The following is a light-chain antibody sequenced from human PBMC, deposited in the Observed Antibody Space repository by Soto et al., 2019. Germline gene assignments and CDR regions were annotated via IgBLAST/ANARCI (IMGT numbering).Light chain of an antibody. CDR2: LAS. CDR1: QGINSY. J-gene: IGKJ3*01. CDR3: QQLNTYPPFT. V-gene: IGKV1-9*01. Sequence: DIQLTQSPSFLSASVGDRVTITCRASQGINSYLAWYQQKPGRAPKLLIYLASTLQSGVPSRFSGSGSGTEFTLTISSLQPEDFATYFCQQLNTYPPFTFGPGTKVDVK.